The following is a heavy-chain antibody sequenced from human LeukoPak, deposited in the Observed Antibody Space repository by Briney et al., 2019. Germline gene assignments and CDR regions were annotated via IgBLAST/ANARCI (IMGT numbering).Heavy chain of an antibody. Sequence: GGSLRLSCAASGFTFDDYAMHWVRQAPGKGLEWVSGISWNSGSIGYADSVKGRFTISRDNAKNSLYLQMNSLRAEDTALYYCAKSAHRYYYYMDVWGKGTTVTISS. J-gene: IGHJ6*03. CDR1: GFTFDDYA. CDR2: ISWNSGSI. CDR3: AKSAHRYYYYMDV. V-gene: IGHV3-9*01.